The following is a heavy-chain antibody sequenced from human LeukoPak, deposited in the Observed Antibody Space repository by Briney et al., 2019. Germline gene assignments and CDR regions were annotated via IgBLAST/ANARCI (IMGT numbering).Heavy chain of an antibody. CDR2: IYTSGST. V-gene: IGHV4-4*07. CDR1: GGSISSYF. D-gene: IGHD4-17*01. Sequence: PSETLSLTCTVSGGSISSYFCSWIRQPAGKGLEWIGRIYTSGSTNYNPSLKSRVTMSVDTSKNQFSLKLSSVTAADTAVYYCASYGDNNWFDPWGQGTLVTDSS. J-gene: IGHJ5*02. CDR3: ASYGDNNWFDP.